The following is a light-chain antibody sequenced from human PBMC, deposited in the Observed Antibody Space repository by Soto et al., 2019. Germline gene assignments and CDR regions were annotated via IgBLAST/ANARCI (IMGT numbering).Light chain of an antibody. V-gene: IGLV1-36*01. Sequence: QSVLTQPPSVSEAPRQRVTISCSGSSSNIGNNAVNWYQQLPGKAPKLLIYYDDLLPSGVSDRFSGSKSGTSASLAISGLQSEDEAEYYCAAWDDSLNGPGYVFGTGTKVTVL. CDR1: SSNIGNNA. J-gene: IGLJ1*01. CDR3: AAWDDSLNGPGYV. CDR2: YDD.